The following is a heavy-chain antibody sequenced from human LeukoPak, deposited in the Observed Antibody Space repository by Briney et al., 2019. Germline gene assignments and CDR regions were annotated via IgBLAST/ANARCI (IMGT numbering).Heavy chain of an antibody. CDR2: IWYDGSRK. J-gene: IGHJ6*02. V-gene: IGHV3-33*07. CDR3: ARESSGMGV. CDR1: GFTFNKFA. Sequence: GGSLRLSCAASGFTFNKFAMSWVRQAPGKGLEWVAIIWYDGSRKYYTDSVKGRFTISRDDSKNTLYLQMNSLRAEDTAVYYCARESSGMGVWGQGTTVTVSS.